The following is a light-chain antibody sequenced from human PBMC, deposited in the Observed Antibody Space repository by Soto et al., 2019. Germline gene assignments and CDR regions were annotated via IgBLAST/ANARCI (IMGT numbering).Light chain of an antibody. Sequence: EIVVTQSPATLSLSPGERATLSCRTSQSVSSYFAWYQQKPGRAPRLLIYDASSRATGIPARFIASGSGTDFTLTISSLEPEDFAVYYCQQRSNWPITFGQGTRLEIK. CDR1: QSVSSY. CDR3: QQRSNWPIT. J-gene: IGKJ5*01. V-gene: IGKV3-11*01. CDR2: DAS.